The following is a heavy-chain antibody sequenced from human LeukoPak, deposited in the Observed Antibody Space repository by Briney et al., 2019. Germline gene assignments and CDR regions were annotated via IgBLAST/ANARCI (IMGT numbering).Heavy chain of an antibody. CDR3: ARGSVTPDAGY. V-gene: IGHV4-59*01. CDR1: GGSISSYY. CDR2: IYYSGNT. J-gene: IGHJ4*02. Sequence: SETLSLTCTVSGGSISSYYWSWIRQPPGKGLEWIGYIYYSGNTDYNPSLKSRVTISVDTSKSQLSLQLTSVTAADTAVYYCARGSVTPDAGYWGPGTLVTVSS. D-gene: IGHD4-17*01.